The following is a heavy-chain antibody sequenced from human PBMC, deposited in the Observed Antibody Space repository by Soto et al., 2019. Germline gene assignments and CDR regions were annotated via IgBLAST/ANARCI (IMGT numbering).Heavy chain of an antibody. Sequence: SETLSLTCTVSGGSISSYYWSWIRQPPGKGLEWIGYIDDSGSTNYNPSLKSRVTISVDTTKNQFCLKLSSVTAADTASYYCARAARYGGYDSPAFDIWGQGTMVTVSS. CDR2: IDDSGST. D-gene: IGHD5-12*01. V-gene: IGHV4-59*01. CDR1: GGSISSYY. J-gene: IGHJ3*02. CDR3: ARAARYGGYDSPAFDI.